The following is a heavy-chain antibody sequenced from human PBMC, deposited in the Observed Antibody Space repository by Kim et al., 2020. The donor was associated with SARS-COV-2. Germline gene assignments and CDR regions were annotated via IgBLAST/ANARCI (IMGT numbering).Heavy chain of an antibody. J-gene: IGHJ4*02. D-gene: IGHD5-18*01. V-gene: IGHV1-69*13. CDR2: IIPIFGTA. Sequence: SVKVSCKASGGTFSSYAISWVRQAPGQGLEWMGGIIPIFGTANYAQKFQGRVTITADESTSTAYMELSSLRSEDTAVYYCARVGYSYGYQTFDYWGQGTLVTVSS. CDR3: ARVGYSYGYQTFDY. CDR1: GGTFSSYA.